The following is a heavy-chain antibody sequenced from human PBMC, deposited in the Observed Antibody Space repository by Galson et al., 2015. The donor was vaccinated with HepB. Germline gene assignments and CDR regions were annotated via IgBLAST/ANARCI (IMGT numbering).Heavy chain of an antibody. CDR1: GLSLNTSGVC. J-gene: IGHJ4*02. V-gene: IGHV2-5*02. CDR2: IYWDDNK. D-gene: IGHD5-12*01. CDR3: SPRLLAYFDS. Sequence: PALVKPTQNVTLTCTLSGLSLNTSGVCVGWIRQPQGTALEWLALIYWDDNKRYIPSLTTMLTINKDTSNNQVVLTMTNMDPVNTATFYCSPRLLAYFDSWGQGTLVTVPS.